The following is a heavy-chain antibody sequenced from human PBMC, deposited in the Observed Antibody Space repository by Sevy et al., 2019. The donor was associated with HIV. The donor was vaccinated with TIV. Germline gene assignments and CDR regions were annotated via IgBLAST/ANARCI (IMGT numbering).Heavy chain of an antibody. D-gene: IGHD3-22*01. V-gene: IGHV4-59*01. CDR2: IYYSGST. J-gene: IGHJ6*02. Sequence: SETLSLTCTVSGGSITSYYWSWIRQPPGKGLEWIGYIYYSGSTNYNPSLKSRVTISVDTSKNQFSLKLSSVTAADTAVYYCARDREGGYYYDSSGYYYPGYYYYYRMDVWGQGTTVTVSS. CDR3: ARDREGGYYYDSSGYYYPGYYYYYRMDV. CDR1: GGSITSYY.